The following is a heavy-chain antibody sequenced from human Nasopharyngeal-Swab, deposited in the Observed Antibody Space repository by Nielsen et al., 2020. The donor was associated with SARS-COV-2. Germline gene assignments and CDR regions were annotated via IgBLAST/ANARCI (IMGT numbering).Heavy chain of an antibody. Sequence: RQAPGKGLEWIGYIYYSGSTNYNPSLKRRVTISVDTSKNQFSLKLSSVTAADTAVYYCARDQRSGWFDAFDIWGQGTMVTVSS. V-gene: IGHV4-59*01. CDR3: ARDQRSGWFDAFDI. D-gene: IGHD6-19*01. J-gene: IGHJ3*02. CDR2: IYYSGST.